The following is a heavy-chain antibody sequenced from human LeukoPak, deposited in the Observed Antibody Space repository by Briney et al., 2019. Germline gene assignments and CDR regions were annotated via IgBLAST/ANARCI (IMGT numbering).Heavy chain of an antibody. Sequence: GGSLRLSCAASGFTFSSSGISWVRQAPGKGLEWVSGISDSGGSTYYADSVKGRFTISRDNSKNTLYLQMNSLRAEDTAVYYCAKRSSGYSYGYYYYYMDVWGKGTTVTVSS. D-gene: IGHD5-18*01. CDR2: ISDSGGST. CDR1: GFTFSSSG. CDR3: AKRSSGYSYGYYYYYMDV. J-gene: IGHJ6*03. V-gene: IGHV3-23*01.